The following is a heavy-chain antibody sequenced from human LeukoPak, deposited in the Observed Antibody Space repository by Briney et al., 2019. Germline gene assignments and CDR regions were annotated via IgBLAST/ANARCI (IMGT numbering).Heavy chain of an antibody. J-gene: IGHJ5*02. CDR3: ARGGRYCSGGSCYLNWFDP. CDR2: ISYDGSNK. Sequence: GGSLRLSCAASGFTFSSYAMHWVRQAPGKGLEWVAVISYDGSNKYYADSVKGRFTISRDNSKNTLYLRMNSLRAEDTAVYYCARGGRYCSGGSCYLNWFDPWGQGTLVTVSS. CDR1: GFTFSSYA. V-gene: IGHV3-30*04. D-gene: IGHD2-15*01.